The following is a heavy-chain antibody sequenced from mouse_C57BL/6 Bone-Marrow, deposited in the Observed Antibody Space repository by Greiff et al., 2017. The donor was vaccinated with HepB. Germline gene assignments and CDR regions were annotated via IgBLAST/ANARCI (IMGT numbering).Heavy chain of an antibody. J-gene: IGHJ2*01. Sequence: LVESGAELVKPGASVKISCKASGYAFSSYWLNWVKQRPGKGLEWIGQMYPGDGDTNYNGKFKGKATLTADKSSSTAYMQLSSLTSEDSAVYFCARWGLWLYYFDYWGQGTTLTVSS. CDR1: GYAFSSYW. D-gene: IGHD2-2*01. CDR3: ARWGLWLYYFDY. V-gene: IGHV1-80*01. CDR2: MYPGDGDT.